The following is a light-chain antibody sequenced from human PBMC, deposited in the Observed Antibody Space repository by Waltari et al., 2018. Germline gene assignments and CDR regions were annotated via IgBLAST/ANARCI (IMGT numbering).Light chain of an antibody. CDR3: AAWDDSRNGWV. V-gene: IGLV1-44*01. Sequence: QSVLTPPPSASGTPGQTGTIPCSGGDSHTARTSVNWYQKFPGAAPKLLIFINNQRPSGVPDRFSGSKSGTSASLAISGLQSEDESDYFCAAWDDSRNGWVFGEGTRVAVL. CDR1: DSHTARTS. J-gene: IGLJ3*02. CDR2: INN.